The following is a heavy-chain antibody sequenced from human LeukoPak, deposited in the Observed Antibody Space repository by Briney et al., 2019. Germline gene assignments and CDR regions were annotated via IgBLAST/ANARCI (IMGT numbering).Heavy chain of an antibody. D-gene: IGHD2-2*02. CDR2: FDPEDGET. V-gene: IGHV1-24*01. CDR1: GYTLTELS. Sequence: ASVKVSCKVSGYTLTELSMHWVRHAPGKGLEWMGGFDPEDGETIYAQKFQGRVTMTEDTSTDTAYMELSSLRSEDTAVYYCATDRLLYPPTGAFDIWGQGTMVTVSS. CDR3: ATDRLLYPPTGAFDI. J-gene: IGHJ3*02.